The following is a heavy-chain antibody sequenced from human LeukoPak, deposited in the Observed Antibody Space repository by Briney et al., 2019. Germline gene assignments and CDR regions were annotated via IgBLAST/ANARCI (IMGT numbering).Heavy chain of an antibody. V-gene: IGHV1-3*03. Sequence: ASVKVSCKASGYTFTSYAMHWVRQAPGQRLEWMGWINAGNGNTKYSQEFQDRVTITRDTSASTAYMELSSLRSEDMAVYYCARAQYSSSSIVFDYWGQGTLVTVSS. J-gene: IGHJ4*02. D-gene: IGHD6-13*01. CDR1: GYTFTSYA. CDR3: ARAQYSSSSIVFDY. CDR2: INAGNGNT.